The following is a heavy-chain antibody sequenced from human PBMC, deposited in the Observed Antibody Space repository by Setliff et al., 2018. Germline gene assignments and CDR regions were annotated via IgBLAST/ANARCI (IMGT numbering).Heavy chain of an antibody. V-gene: IGHV4-39*07. CDR1: GGSISSSYY. CDR2: IYYSGST. CDR3: ARGLASSSDQFIGGWFDP. Sequence: KTSETLSLTCTVSGGSISSSYYWGWIRQPPGKGLEWIGSIYYSGSTYYNPSLKSRVTISVDTSKNQFSLKLSSVTAADTAVYYCARGLASSSDQFIGGWFDPWGQGTLVTVSS. J-gene: IGHJ5*02. D-gene: IGHD6-13*01.